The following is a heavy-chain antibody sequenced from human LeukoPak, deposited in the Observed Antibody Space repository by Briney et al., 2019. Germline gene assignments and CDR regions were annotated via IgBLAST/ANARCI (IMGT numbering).Heavy chain of an antibody. Sequence: PGGSLRLSCAASGFTFSSYSMNWVRQAPGKGLEWVSYISSSSSTIYYADSVKGRFTISRDNAKNSLYLQMNSLRAEDTAVYYCASSDYSIVGAPVYWGQGTLVTVSS. D-gene: IGHD1-26*01. CDR3: ASSDYSIVGAPVY. CDR2: ISSSSSTI. J-gene: IGHJ4*02. CDR1: GFTFSSYS. V-gene: IGHV3-48*01.